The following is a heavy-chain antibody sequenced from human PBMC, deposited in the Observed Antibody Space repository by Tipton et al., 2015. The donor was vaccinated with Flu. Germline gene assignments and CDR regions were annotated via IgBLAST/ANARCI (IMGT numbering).Heavy chain of an antibody. CDR3: TRDVYTATTD. Sequence: QLVQSGAEVKKPGASVRVSCKASGYTFISYDINWVRQGTGQGLEWMGWMNPSTGKTGYAQKFRGRVTMTRTTSTSTAYMELRSLTSDDTAVYYCTRDVYTATTDWGQGTLVTVSS. CDR1: GYTFISYD. CDR2: MNPSTGKT. D-gene: IGHD1-1*01. V-gene: IGHV1-8*01. J-gene: IGHJ4*02.